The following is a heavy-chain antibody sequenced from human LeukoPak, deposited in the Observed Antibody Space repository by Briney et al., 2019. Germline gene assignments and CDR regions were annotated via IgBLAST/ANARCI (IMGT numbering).Heavy chain of an antibody. V-gene: IGHV3-23*01. D-gene: IGHD3-22*01. J-gene: IGHJ4*02. CDR2: ISGGGGST. Sequence: PGGSLRLSCAASGFTFTNYAMSWVRQAPGKGLEWVSGISGGGGSTYYADSVKGRFTISKDNSKNTLYLQMNSLRAEDTAVYYCAKDPHYYDSSGYYYDFDYWGQGTLVTVSS. CDR1: GFTFTNYA. CDR3: AKDPHYYDSSGYYYDFDY.